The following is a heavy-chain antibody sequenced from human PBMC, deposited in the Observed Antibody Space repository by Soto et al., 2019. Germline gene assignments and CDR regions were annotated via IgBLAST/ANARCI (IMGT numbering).Heavy chain of an antibody. Sequence: ASVKVSCKTSGYIFTAYSMHWVRQAPGQGLEWMGVVNPSGGSAHYAQSFEGRVTLTRGTSTSTVYMELSSLRSEDTAVYYCAREENCRGGTCYSEYFHHWGQGTLVTVSS. D-gene: IGHD2-15*01. CDR1: GYIFTAYS. CDR2: VNPSGGSA. V-gene: IGHV1-46*01. J-gene: IGHJ1*01. CDR3: AREENCRGGTCYSEYFHH.